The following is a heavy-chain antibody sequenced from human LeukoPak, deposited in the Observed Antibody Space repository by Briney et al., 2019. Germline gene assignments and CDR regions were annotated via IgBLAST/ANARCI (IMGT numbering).Heavy chain of an antibody. CDR1: GFTFSSYS. Sequence: GGSLRLSCAASGFTFSSYSMNWVRQAPGKGLEWVSSISSSRSYIYYADSVKGRFTISRDNAKNSLYLQMTSLRAEDTAVYYCARGAPGPITMIVVVMFSDYWGQGTLVTVSS. V-gene: IGHV3-21*01. D-gene: IGHD3-22*01. J-gene: IGHJ4*02. CDR2: ISSSRSYI. CDR3: ARGAPGPITMIVVVMFSDY.